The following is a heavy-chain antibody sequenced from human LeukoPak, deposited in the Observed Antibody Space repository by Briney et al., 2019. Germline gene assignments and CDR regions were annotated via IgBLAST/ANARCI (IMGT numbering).Heavy chain of an antibody. J-gene: IGHJ4*02. CDR3: AGESMTTVTRYFDY. Sequence: PSETLSLTCTVSGGSISSYYWSWIRQPPGKGLEWIGYIYYSGSTNYNPSLKSRVTISVDTPKNQFSLKLSSVTAADTAVYYCAGESMTTVTRYFDYWGQGTLVTVSS. CDR1: GGSISSYY. V-gene: IGHV4-59*01. D-gene: IGHD4-11*01. CDR2: IYYSGST.